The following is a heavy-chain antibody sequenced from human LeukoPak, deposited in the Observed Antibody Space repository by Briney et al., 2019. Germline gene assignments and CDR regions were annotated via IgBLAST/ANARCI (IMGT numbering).Heavy chain of an antibody. J-gene: IGHJ6*02. V-gene: IGHV5-10-1*01. CDR3: ASGAVYGMDV. Sequence: GESLKISCQGSGYSFTSYWISWVRQMPGKGLEWMGRIDPSDSYTNYSPSFQGHVTISADKSISTAYLQWSSLKASDTAMYYCASGAVYGMDVWGQGTTVTVSS. D-gene: IGHD3-16*01. CDR1: GYSFTSYW. CDR2: IDPSDSYT.